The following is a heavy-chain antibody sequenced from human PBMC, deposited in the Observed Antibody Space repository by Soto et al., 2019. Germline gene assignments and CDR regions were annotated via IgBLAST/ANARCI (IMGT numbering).Heavy chain of an antibody. Sequence: GGSLRLSCAASGFTFSGSAMHWVRQASGKGLEWVGRIRSKANSYATAYAASVKGRFTISRDDSKNTAYLQMNSLKTEDTAVYYCTRHRDGYIHLPYYYYGMDVWGQGTTVTVSS. J-gene: IGHJ6*02. D-gene: IGHD5-12*01. V-gene: IGHV3-73*01. CDR2: IRSKANSYAT. CDR1: GFTFSGSA. CDR3: TRHRDGYIHLPYYYYGMDV.